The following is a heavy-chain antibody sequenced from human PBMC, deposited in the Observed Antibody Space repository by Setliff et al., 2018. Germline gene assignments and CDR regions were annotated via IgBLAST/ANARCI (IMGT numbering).Heavy chain of an antibody. CDR3: ARINFYVSSGYYYAPEL. J-gene: IGHJ4*02. V-gene: IGHV1-3*01. CDR2: ISGGDGNT. CDR1: GYSFTTYG. Sequence: ASVKVSCKASGYSFTTYGMHWVRQAPGQRPEWMGWISGGDGNTKYSQKFQDRLTITRDTSATTGYMELSSLRSEDTAVYYCARINFYVSSGYYYAPELWGQGTTVTVSS. D-gene: IGHD3-22*01.